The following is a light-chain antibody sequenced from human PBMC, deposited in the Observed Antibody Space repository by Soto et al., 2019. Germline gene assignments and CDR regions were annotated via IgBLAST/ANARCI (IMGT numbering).Light chain of an antibody. Sequence: EIVLPQSPGTLSLSPGERATLSCRASQSVRSSCLACYQQKPGQAPRLPISGASSRATGIPDRFSGSESGTDFTLTISRLEPADFAVFYCQQYGTSPFGRGTKVDIK. CDR3: QQYGTSP. V-gene: IGKV3-20*01. J-gene: IGKJ3*01. CDR2: GAS. CDR1: QSVRSSC.